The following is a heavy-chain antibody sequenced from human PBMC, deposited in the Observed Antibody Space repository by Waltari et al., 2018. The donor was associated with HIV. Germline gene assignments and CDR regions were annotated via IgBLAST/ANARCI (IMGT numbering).Heavy chain of an antibody. D-gene: IGHD6-19*01. J-gene: IGHJ6*02. CDR3: ARQVRYSSGWYAPKNYYYYGMDV. Sequence: QVQLQQWGAGLLKPSETLSLTCAVYGGSFSGYYWSWIRQPPGKGLGGSGEITHSGKTHHNPPLSGRVTISVDTSNNQFSLKLSSVTAADTAVYYCARQVRYSSGWYAPKNYYYYGMDVWGQGTTVTVSS. CDR2: ITHSGKT. CDR1: GGSFSGYY. V-gene: IGHV4-34*01.